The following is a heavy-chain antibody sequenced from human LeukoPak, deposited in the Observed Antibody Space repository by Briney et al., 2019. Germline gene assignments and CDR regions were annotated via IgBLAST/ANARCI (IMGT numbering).Heavy chain of an antibody. J-gene: IGHJ4*02. Sequence: ASVKVSCKATGGNFNFYAISWLPQAPGQGLEWMGGIIPIAGTTNYAQKSQGRATITADESTSTAYMELSSLRSEDTAVYYCAIKDHILTASGLGPHIPHYFDYWGQGTPVTVSS. V-gene: IGHV1-69*13. CDR2: IIPIAGTT. CDR3: AIKDHILTASGLGPHIPHYFDY. D-gene: IGHD3-9*01. CDR1: GGNFNFYA.